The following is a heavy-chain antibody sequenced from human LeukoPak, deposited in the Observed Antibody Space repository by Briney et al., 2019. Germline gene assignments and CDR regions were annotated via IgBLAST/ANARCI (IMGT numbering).Heavy chain of an antibody. CDR2: ISSSGSTT. V-gene: IGHV3-11*01. CDR3: ERERALLVYDASDI. CDR1: GFTFSDYY. J-gene: IGHJ3*02. D-gene: IGHD2-8*02. Sequence: GGSLSLSCAASGFTFSDYYRRRIRRAPGLGLEWFSYISSSGSTTYYADSVKGRLTISRSNATHSVYLRMISLRAEDTAACYCERERALLVYDASDIGGQGKTGSASS.